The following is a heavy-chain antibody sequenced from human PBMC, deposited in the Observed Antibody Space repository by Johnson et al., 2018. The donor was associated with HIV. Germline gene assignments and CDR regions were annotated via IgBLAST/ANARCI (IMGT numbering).Heavy chain of an antibody. CDR2: ISYDGSNK. Sequence: VQVVESGGGVVQPGRSLRLSCAASGFTFSTYGMHWVRQAPGKGLGWVAVISYDGSNKYYADSVKGRFTISRDNSKNTLYLQMNSLRAEDTAVYYCAKYDNIAAPPYDAFDTWGQGTMVTVSS. D-gene: IGHD6-6*01. CDR1: GFTFSTYG. V-gene: IGHV3-30-3*02. J-gene: IGHJ3*02. CDR3: AKYDNIAAPPYDAFDT.